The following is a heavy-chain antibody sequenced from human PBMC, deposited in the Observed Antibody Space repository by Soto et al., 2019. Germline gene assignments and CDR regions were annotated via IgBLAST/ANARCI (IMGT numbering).Heavy chain of an antibody. CDR3: ARDSCSSTSCFVDY. CDR2: ISSSSSYI. CDR1: GFTFSSYS. J-gene: IGHJ4*02. D-gene: IGHD2-2*01. Sequence: EVQLVESGGGLVKPGGSLRLSCAASGFTFSSYSMNWVRQAPGKGLEWVSSISSSSSYIYYADSVKGRFTISRDNAKNSLYLQMNRLRVEDTAVYYCARDSCSSTSCFVDYWGQGTLVTVSS. V-gene: IGHV3-21*01.